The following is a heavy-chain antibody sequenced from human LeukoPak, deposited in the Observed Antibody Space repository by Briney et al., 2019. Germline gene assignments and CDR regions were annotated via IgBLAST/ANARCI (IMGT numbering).Heavy chain of an antibody. J-gene: IGHJ4*02. CDR3: AAVPYSSSWYGLFDY. Sequence: SVKVSCKASGFTFTSSAMQWVRQARGQRLEWIGWIVVGSGNTNYAQKFQERVTITRDMSTSTAYMELSSLRSEDTAVYYCAAVPYSSSWYGLFDYWGQGTLVTVSS. V-gene: IGHV1-58*02. D-gene: IGHD6-13*01. CDR1: GFTFTSSA. CDR2: IVVGSGNT.